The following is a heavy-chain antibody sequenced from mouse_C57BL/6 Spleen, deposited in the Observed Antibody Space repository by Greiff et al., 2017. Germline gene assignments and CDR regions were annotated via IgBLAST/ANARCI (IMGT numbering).Heavy chain of an antibody. D-gene: IGHD2-3*01. CDR1: GFNIKNTY. CDR3: ARELYDGYYFFDY. V-gene: IGHV14-3*01. J-gene: IGHJ2*01. CDR2: IDPANGNT. Sequence: EVMLVESVAELVRPGASVKLSCTASGFNIKNTYMHWVKQRPEQGLEWIGRIDPANGNTKYAPKFQGKATITADTSSNTAYLQLSSLTSEDTAIYYCARELYDGYYFFDYWGQGTTLTVSS.